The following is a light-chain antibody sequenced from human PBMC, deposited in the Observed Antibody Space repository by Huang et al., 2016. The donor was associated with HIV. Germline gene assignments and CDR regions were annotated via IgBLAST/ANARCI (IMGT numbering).Light chain of an antibody. J-gene: IGKJ4*01. Sequence: EIVLTQSPATLSLSPGDRATLACRASQSVGVYLAWYQQKPGQATRLLIVEASNRATGIPDRFSGSGSGTDFTLTIDSLQPYDFAIYYCQQRTKWPPVLTFGGGTRVEIK. CDR2: EAS. CDR1: QSVGVY. V-gene: IGKV3-11*01. CDR3: QQRTKWPPVLT.